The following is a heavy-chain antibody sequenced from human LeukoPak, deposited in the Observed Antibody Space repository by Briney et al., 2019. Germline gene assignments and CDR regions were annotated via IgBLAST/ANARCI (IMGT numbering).Heavy chain of an antibody. D-gene: IGHD3-10*01. V-gene: IGHV4-31*03. CDR3: AREKLLPGQIWFGEPDGFDI. CDR1: GGSISSGGYY. J-gene: IGHJ3*02. Sequence: PSETLSLTCTVSGGSISSGGYYWSWIRQHPGKGLEWMGCIYYSGSTYYNPSLKSRITISVDTSKNQFSLRLSSVSAADTAVYYCAREKLLPGQIWFGEPDGFDIWGQGTMVSVSS. CDR2: IYYSGST.